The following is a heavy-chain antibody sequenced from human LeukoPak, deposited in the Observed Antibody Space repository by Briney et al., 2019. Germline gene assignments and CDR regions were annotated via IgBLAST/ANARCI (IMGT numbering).Heavy chain of an antibody. CDR1: GFTLSSYS. V-gene: IGHV3-23*01. CDR2: ISGSGGST. D-gene: IGHD4-17*01. CDR3: AKDRNGDLAYYFDF. Sequence: PGGSLRLSCAASGFTLSSYSMHWVRQAPGKGLEWVSGISGSGGSTFYADSVKGRFTISRDNSKNTLYLQMSSLRAEDTAVYYCAKDRNGDLAYYFDFWGQGTLVTVSS. J-gene: IGHJ4*02.